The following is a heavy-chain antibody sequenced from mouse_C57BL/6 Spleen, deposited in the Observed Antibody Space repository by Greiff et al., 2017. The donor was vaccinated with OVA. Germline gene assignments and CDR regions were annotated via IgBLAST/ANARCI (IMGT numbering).Heavy chain of an antibody. CDR2: IRLKSDNYAT. V-gene: IGHV6-3*01. J-gene: IGHJ2*01. D-gene: IGHD2-1*01. CDR1: GFTFSNYW. CDR3: TSTPVDY. Sequence: EVKLMESGGGLVQPGGSMKLSCVASGFTFSNYWMNWVRQSPEKGLEWVAQIRLKSDNYATHYAESVKGRFTISRDDSKSSVYLQMNNVRAEDAGIYYCTSTPVDYWGQGTTLTVSS.